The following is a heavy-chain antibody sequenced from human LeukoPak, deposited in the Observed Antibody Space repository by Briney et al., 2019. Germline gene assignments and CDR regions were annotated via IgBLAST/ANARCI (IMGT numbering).Heavy chain of an antibody. Sequence: GGSLRLSCAASGFTFSSYAMSWVRQAPGKGLEWVSVISGSGGSTYYADSVKGRFTISRDNSKNTLYLQMNSLRAEDTAVYYCARDGIAARPGEYWGQGTLVTVSS. CDR3: ARDGIAARPGEY. D-gene: IGHD6-6*01. CDR1: GFTFSSYA. CDR2: ISGSGGST. V-gene: IGHV3-23*01. J-gene: IGHJ4*02.